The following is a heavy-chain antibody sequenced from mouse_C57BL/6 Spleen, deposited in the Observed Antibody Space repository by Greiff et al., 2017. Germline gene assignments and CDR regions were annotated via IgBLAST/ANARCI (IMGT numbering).Heavy chain of an antibody. Sequence: QVQLKQPGAELVRPGSSVKLSCKASGYTFTSYWMHWVKQRPIQGLEWIGNIDPSDSETHYNQKFKDKATLTVDKSSSTAYMQLSSLTSEDSAVYYCARSNYYERAYWGQGTLVTVSA. J-gene: IGHJ3*01. V-gene: IGHV1-52*01. D-gene: IGHD1-1*01. CDR3: ARSNYYERAY. CDR1: GYTFTSYW. CDR2: IDPSDSET.